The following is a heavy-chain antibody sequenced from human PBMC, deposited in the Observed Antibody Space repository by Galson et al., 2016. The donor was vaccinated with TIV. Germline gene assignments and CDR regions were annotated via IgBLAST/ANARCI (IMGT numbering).Heavy chain of an antibody. CDR1: GDSLSDLS. V-gene: IGHV1-24*01. J-gene: IGHJ4*02. CDR2: FDPEQHKK. CDR3: ATVAWFPGLSLDN. Sequence: SVKVSCKVSGDSLSDLSMHWVRQAPGKGLEWMAGFDPEQHKKIYAQKLEGRVTLTDDTSTDTAFLELGSLRIDDTAIYYCATVAWFPGLSLDNWGQGTLVSVSS. D-gene: IGHD2/OR15-2a*01.